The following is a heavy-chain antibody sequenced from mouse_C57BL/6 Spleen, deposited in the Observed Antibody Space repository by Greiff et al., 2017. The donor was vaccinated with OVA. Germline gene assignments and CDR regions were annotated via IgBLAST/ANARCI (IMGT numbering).Heavy chain of an antibody. V-gene: IGHV1-59*01. CDR3: AALYGNPYFDV. CDR1: GYTFTSYW. D-gene: IGHD2-1*01. CDR2: IDPSDSYT. J-gene: IGHJ1*03. Sequence: VKLQQPGAELVRPGTSVKLSCKASGYTFTSYWMHWVKQRPGQGLEWIGVIDPSDSYTNYNQKFKGKATLTVDTSSSTAYMQLSSLTSEDSAVYYCAALYGNPYFDVWGTGTTVTVSS.